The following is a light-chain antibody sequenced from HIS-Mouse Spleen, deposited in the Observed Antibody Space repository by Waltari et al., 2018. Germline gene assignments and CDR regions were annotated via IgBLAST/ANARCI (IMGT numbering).Light chain of an antibody. CDR3: QQRSNWPT. CDR1: QSVSSY. V-gene: IGKV3-11*01. Sequence: EIVLTQSPATLSLSPGERATLSCTASQSVSSYLAWYQQKPGQAPRLLIYDASNRATGIPARFSVSGSGTDFTLTISSLEPEDFAVYYCQQRSNWPTFGQGTKVEIK. J-gene: IGKJ1*01. CDR2: DAS.